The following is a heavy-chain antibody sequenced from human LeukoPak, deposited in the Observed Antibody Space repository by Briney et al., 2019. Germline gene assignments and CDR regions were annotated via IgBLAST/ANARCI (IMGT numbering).Heavy chain of an antibody. Sequence: SETLSLTCTVSGVSISSSSYYWRWIRQPPGKGLEWIGSIYYSRSTYYNPSLKSRVTISVDTSKNQFSLKLSSVSAADTAVYYCARDRWQQQLVRWFDPWGQGALVTVSS. V-gene: IGHV4-39*07. D-gene: IGHD6-13*01. CDR3: ARDRWQQQLVRWFDP. J-gene: IGHJ5*02. CDR2: IYYSRST. CDR1: GVSISSSSYY.